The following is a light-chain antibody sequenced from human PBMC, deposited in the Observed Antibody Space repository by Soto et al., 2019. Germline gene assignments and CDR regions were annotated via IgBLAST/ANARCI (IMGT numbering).Light chain of an antibody. V-gene: IGKV3-15*01. CDR2: GAS. CDR3: KQYNNWPPDRT. Sequence: EIVMTQSPATLSVSPGERATLSCRASQSVGSNLAWYQQKPGQAPRLLIYGASTRATGIPDRFSGSGSGTEFTLTISSLQSEDFAIYFCKQYNNWPPDRTFGQGTKVEIK. CDR1: QSVGSN. J-gene: IGKJ1*01.